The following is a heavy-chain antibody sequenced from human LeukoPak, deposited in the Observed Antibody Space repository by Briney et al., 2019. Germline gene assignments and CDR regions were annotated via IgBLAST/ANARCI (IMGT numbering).Heavy chain of an antibody. CDR1: GVTSRGYA. J-gene: IGHJ4*02. CDR3: ARLSGASHRSFDY. CDR2: IWNVGSNK. V-gene: IGHV3-33*01. D-gene: IGHD6-25*01. Sequence: RLSRAASGVTSRGYAMHWGRPAPGRGVEWGAVIWNVGSNKYYADSVKGRFTISRDNSKNTLFLQMNSLRAEDTAVYYCARLSGASHRSFDYWGQGTLVTVSS.